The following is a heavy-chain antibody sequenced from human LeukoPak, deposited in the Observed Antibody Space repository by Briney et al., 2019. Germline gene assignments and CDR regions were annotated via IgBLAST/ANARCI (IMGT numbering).Heavy chain of an antibody. CDR3: ALELELRRGGPYFDY. V-gene: IGHV2-5*02. CDR2: IYWDDDK. Sequence: SGPTLVNPTQTLTLTCTFSGFSLSTSGVGVGWIRQPPGKALEWLALIYWDDDKRHSPSLKSRLTITKDTSKNQVVLTMTNMDPVDTATYYCALELELRRGGPYFDYWGQGTLVTVSS. CDR1: GFSLSTSGVG. J-gene: IGHJ4*02. D-gene: IGHD1-7*01.